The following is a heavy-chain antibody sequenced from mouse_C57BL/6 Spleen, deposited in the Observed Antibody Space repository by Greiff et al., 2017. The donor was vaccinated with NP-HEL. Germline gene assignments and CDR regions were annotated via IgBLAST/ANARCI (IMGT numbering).Heavy chain of an antibody. J-gene: IGHJ2*01. D-gene: IGHD2-5*01. Sequence: QVQLQQPGAEPVRPGSSVKLSCKASGYTFTSYWMHWVKQRPIQGLEWIGNIDPSDSETHYNQKFKDKATLTVDKSSSTAYMQLSSLTSEDSAVYYCARGTYYSNYVNYWGQGTTLTVSS. CDR1: GYTFTSYW. V-gene: IGHV1-52*01. CDR3: ARGTYYSNYVNY. CDR2: IDPSDSET.